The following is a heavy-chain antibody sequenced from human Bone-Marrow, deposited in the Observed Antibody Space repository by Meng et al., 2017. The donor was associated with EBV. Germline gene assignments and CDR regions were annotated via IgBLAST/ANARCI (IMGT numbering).Heavy chain of an antibody. CDR1: GFTFSSYG. J-gene: IGHJ4*02. V-gene: IGHV3-30*18. D-gene: IGHD2-15*01. CDR2: ISYDGSNK. CDR3: AKMSDIVVVVAAASPDY. Sequence: QGQVVESGGGVVQPGRSLRLPGAASGFTFSSYGMHWVRQAPGKGLEWVAVISYDGSNKYYADSVKGRFTISRDNSKNTLYLQMNSLRAEDTAVYYCAKMSDIVVVVAAASPDYWGQGTLVTVSS.